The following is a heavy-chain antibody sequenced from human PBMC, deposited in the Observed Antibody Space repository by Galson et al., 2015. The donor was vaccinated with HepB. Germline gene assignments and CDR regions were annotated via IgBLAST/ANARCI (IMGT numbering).Heavy chain of an antibody. V-gene: IGHV3-74*01. J-gene: IGHJ4*02. CDR2: INSDGSST. Sequence: TLRLSCAASGFTFSSYWMHWVRQAPGKGLVWVSRINSDGSSTSYADSVKGRFTISRDNAKNTLYLQMNSLRAEDTAVYYCARITTVTFFDYWGQGTLVTVSS. CDR1: GFTFSSYW. D-gene: IGHD4-17*01. CDR3: ARITTVTFFDY.